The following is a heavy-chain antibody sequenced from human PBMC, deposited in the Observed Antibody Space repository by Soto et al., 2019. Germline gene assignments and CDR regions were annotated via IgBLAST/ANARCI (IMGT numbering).Heavy chain of an antibody. CDR3: AREVYCSGGSCFVDY. Sequence: QVQLQESGPGLVKPSQTLSLTCTVSGGSISGGGYYWSWIRQHPGKGLEWIGYIYYSGSTYYNPSLKSRVTISVDTSKNQFSLKLSSVTAADTAVYYCAREVYCSGGSCFVDYWGQGTLVTVSS. J-gene: IGHJ4*02. CDR2: IYYSGST. V-gene: IGHV4-31*03. D-gene: IGHD2-15*01. CDR1: GGSISGGGYY.